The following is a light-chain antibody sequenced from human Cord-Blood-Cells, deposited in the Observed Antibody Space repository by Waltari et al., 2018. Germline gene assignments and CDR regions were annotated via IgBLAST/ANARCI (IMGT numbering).Light chain of an antibody. J-gene: IGLJ1*01. CDR3: CSYAGSSTYV. V-gene: IGLV2-23*01. CDR2: EGS. CDR1: SSDAGSYNL. Sequence: QSALTQPASVSGSPGQSITISCTGTSSDAGSYNLVSWYQPHPGKAPKLMIYEGSKRPSGVSNRFSGSKSGNTASLTISGLQAEDEADYYCCSYAGSSTYVFGTGTKVTVL.